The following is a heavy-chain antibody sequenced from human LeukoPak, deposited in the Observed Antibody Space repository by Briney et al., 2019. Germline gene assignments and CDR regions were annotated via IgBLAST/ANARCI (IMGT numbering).Heavy chain of an antibody. CDR2: ISSSGSTI. D-gene: IGHD3-3*01. Sequence: GGSLRLSCAASGFTFSDYYMSWIRQAPGKGLEWVSYISSSGSTIYYADSVKGRFTFSRDNAKNSLYLQMNSLRAEDTAVYYCARTYYDFWSGPYNWFDPWGQGTLVTVSS. J-gene: IGHJ5*02. CDR3: ARTYYDFWSGPYNWFDP. V-gene: IGHV3-11*01. CDR1: GFTFSDYY.